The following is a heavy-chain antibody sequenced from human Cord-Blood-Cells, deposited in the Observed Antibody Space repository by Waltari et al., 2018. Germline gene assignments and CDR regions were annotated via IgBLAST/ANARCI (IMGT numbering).Heavy chain of an antibody. CDR3: ARDRLGYCSSTSCYYFDY. J-gene: IGHJ4*02. Sequence: VQQVQSGAEVRKPGASVEVSGQASVGTCSSYAISWLRQAAAPGLEWMGGIIPIFGTANDAQKFQGRVTITADESTSTADMELSSLRSEDTAVYYCARDRLGYCSSTSCYYFDYGGQGTLVTVSA. D-gene: IGHD2-2*01. CDR1: VGTCSSYA. CDR2: IIPIFGTA. V-gene: IGHV1-69*01.